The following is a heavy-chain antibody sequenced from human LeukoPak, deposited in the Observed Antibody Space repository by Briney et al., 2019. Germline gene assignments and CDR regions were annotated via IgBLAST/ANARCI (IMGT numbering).Heavy chain of an antibody. CDR1: GFTFSSYA. Sequence: GGSLRLSCAASGFTFSSYAMSWVRQAPGKGLEWVSIISSDSSHIYDTDSAKGRFTVSRDNAKNSLYLQMNSLRPEDTAVYYCVRGATAVTRHLDYWGQGTLVTVS. CDR2: ISSDSSHI. D-gene: IGHD4-23*01. CDR3: VRGATAVTRHLDY. V-gene: IGHV3-21*01. J-gene: IGHJ4*02.